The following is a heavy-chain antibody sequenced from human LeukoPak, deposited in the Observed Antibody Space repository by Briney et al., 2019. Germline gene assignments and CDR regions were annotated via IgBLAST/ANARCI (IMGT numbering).Heavy chain of an antibody. Sequence: GGSLRLSCAASGFTFSSYSMNWVRQAPGKGLEWVSSISSSSSYIYYADSVKGRFTISRDNAKNSLYLQMNSLRAEDTAVYYCARDRRSSTSLFDYWGHGTLVTVSS. J-gene: IGHJ4*01. D-gene: IGHD2-2*01. CDR2: ISSSSSYI. CDR1: GFTFSSYS. V-gene: IGHV3-21*01. CDR3: ARDRRSSTSLFDY.